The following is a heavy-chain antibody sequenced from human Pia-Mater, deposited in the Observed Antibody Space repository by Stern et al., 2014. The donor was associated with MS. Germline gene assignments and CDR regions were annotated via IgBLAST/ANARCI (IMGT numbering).Heavy chain of an antibody. D-gene: IGHD5-24*01. CDR2: IHNSGTT. J-gene: IGHJ4*02. V-gene: IGHV4-30-4*01. Sequence: QLQLQESGPGLVKHSQTLSLTCAVTGGSISSAEYYWSWIRQSTGKGLEWIGYIHNSGTTSYNTYLKSRVTISVDTSKNQFSLKLRSVTAADTAVYYCSRDADGYSLVFGYWGRGTLVTVSS. CDR1: GGSISSAEYY. CDR3: SRDADGYSLVFGY.